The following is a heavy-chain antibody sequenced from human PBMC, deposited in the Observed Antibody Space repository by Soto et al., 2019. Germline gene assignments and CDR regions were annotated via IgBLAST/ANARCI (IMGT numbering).Heavy chain of an antibody. V-gene: IGHV4-34*01. CDR3: ARAPNAAGMWRWFDP. J-gene: IGHJ5*02. CDR1: GGSFSGYY. D-gene: IGHD6-13*01. Sequence: SETLSLTCAVYGGSFSGYYWSWIRQPPGKGLEWIGEINHSGSTNYNPSLKSRVTISVDTSKNQFSLKLSSVTAADTAVYYCARAPNAAGMWRWFDPRGQGXLVTVYS. CDR2: INHSGST.